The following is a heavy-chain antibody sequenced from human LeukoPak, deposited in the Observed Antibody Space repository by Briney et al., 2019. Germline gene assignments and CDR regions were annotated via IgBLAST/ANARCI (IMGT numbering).Heavy chain of an antibody. Sequence: SVKVSCKASGGTFSSYAISWVRQAPGQGLEWMGRIIPIFGTANYAQKFQGRVTITTDESTSTAYMELSSLRSEDTAVYYCARDQVDPASPPDFDYWGQGTLVTVPS. V-gene: IGHV1-69*05. CDR1: GGTFSSYA. CDR3: ARDQVDPASPPDFDY. CDR2: IIPIFGTA. J-gene: IGHJ4*02. D-gene: IGHD2-15*01.